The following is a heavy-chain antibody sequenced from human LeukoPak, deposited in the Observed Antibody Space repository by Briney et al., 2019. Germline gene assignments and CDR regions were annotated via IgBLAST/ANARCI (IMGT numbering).Heavy chain of an antibody. V-gene: IGHV4-34*01. D-gene: IGHD3-10*01. CDR2: INHSGST. Sequence: SETLSLTCAVYGGSFSGYYWSWIRQPPGKGLEWIGEINHSGSTNYNPSLKSRVTISVDTSKNQFSLKLSSVTAADTAVYYCARARKYYYGSGSYHYFDYWGQGTLVTVSS. CDR1: GGSFSGYY. CDR3: ARARKYYYGSGSYHYFDY. J-gene: IGHJ4*02.